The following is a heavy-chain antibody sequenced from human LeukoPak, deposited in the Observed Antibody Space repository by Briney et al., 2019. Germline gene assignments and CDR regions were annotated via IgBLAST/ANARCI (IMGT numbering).Heavy chain of an antibody. V-gene: IGHV4-39*07. Sequence: TSETLSLTCTVSGGSITTDSYYRGWVRQPPGKGLEWIATIYYSGSTYFHPSLKSGVTVSGYRSKSQFSLRLTSVTAADTAVYYCARGTVGDGFDSWGQGTMVTVSS. CDR2: IYYSGST. CDR1: GGSITTDSYY. D-gene: IGHD3/OR15-3a*01. J-gene: IGHJ3*02. CDR3: ARGTVGDGFDS.